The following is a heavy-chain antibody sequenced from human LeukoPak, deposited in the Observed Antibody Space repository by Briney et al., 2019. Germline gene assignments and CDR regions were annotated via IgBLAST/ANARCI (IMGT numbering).Heavy chain of an antibody. CDR1: GFTFSSYW. Sequence: HPGGSLRLSCAASGFTFSSYWMHWVRQAPGKGLVWVSRINSDGSSTSYADSVKGRFTISRDNAKNTLYLQMNSLRAEDTAVYYCAREVRKVRDGYNYFDYWGQGTLVTVSS. CDR2: INSDGSST. CDR3: AREVRKVRDGYNYFDY. V-gene: IGHV3-74*01. J-gene: IGHJ4*02. D-gene: IGHD5-24*01.